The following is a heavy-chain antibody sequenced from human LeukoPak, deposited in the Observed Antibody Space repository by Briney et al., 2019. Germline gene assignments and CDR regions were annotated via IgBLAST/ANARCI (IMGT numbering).Heavy chain of an antibody. Sequence: GGSLGLSCVASGFTFSDCSLNWVRQAPGKGLEWLSSIRKDSSELFYADSVRGRFTISRDNAKNSLYLQMNSLRVEDTAVYYCAKDLQQLEAFDSWGQGTLVTVSS. V-gene: IGHV3-21*01. D-gene: IGHD1-1*01. CDR3: AKDLQQLEAFDS. CDR2: IRKDSSEL. CDR1: GFTFSDCS. J-gene: IGHJ4*02.